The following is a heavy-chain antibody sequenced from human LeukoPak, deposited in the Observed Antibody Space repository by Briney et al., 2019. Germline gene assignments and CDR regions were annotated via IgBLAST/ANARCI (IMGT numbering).Heavy chain of an antibody. CDR3: ARPSSGWYFDFDY. D-gene: IGHD6-19*01. CDR2: IKQDGSEK. J-gene: IGHJ4*02. Sequence: GGSLRLSCVASGFSSHIYVMSWVRQAPGKGLEWVANIKQDGSEKYYVDSVKGRFTISRDNAKNSLYLQMNSLRAEDTAVYYCARPSSGWYFDFDYWGQGTLVTVSS. CDR1: GFSSHIYV. V-gene: IGHV3-7*01.